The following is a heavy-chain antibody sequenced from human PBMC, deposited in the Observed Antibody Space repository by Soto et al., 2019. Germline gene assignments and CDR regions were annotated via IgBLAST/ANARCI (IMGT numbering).Heavy chain of an antibody. J-gene: IGHJ4*02. CDR2: SSAYNGDT. CDR3: ARDGRVLMVYAALDY. D-gene: IGHD2-8*01. V-gene: IGHV1-18*01. CDR1: GYTFNNYG. Sequence: QVHLVQSGVEVKKPGAAVKVSCQASGYTFNNYGISWVRQAPGQGLEWVGWSSAYNGDTNYAQEFQGRVTMTTDTSTNTAYMDLRSIRSDDTAVYYCARDGRVLMVYAALDYWGQGTLVTVSS.